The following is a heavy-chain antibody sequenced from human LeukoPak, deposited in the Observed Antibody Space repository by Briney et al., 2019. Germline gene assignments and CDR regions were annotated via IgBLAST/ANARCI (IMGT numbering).Heavy chain of an antibody. CDR3: ARGGVSGWSHGAFDI. J-gene: IGHJ3*02. V-gene: IGHV1-18*04. CDR2: ISAYNGNT. D-gene: IGHD6-19*01. CDR1: GYTFTSYG. Sequence: EASVKVSCKASGYTFTSYGISWVRQAPGQGLEWMGWISAYNGNTNYAQKLQGRVTMTTDTSTSTAYMELRSPRSDDTAVYYCARGGVSGWSHGAFDIWGQGTMVTVSS.